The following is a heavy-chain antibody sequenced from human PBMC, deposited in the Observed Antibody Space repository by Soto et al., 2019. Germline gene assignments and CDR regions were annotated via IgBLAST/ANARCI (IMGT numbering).Heavy chain of an antibody. CDR3: STRAYDTNGYYRFDP. J-gene: IGHJ5*01. D-gene: IGHD3-22*01. CDR2: INHSGRV. CDR1: GGSFSGHS. Sequence: PSETLSITCAVYGGSFSGHSWTWIRQSPGKGLEWIGDINHSGRVNYSPSLKSRVTISLDTSKNQFSLTLSAVTAADTAMYYCSTRAYDTNGYYRFDPWGQGTLVTSPQ. V-gene: IGHV4-34*01.